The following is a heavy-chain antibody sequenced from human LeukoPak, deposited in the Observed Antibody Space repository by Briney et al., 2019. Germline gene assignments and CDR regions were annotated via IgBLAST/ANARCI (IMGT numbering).Heavy chain of an antibody. D-gene: IGHD4-23*01. J-gene: IGHJ4*02. V-gene: IGHV4-39*07. CDR3: ARDRLRWPKIDY. Sequence: PSETLSLTCTVSGGSISSSDYYWGWIRQPPGKGLEWIGSIHYSVTTYYNPSLKSRVTISVDTSKNQFSLKLNSVTAADTAVYYCARDRLRWPKIDYWGQGTLVTVSS. CDR1: GGSISSSDYY. CDR2: IHYSVTT.